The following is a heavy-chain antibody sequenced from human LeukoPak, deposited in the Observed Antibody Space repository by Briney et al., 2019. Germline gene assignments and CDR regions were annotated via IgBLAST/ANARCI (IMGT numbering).Heavy chain of an antibody. D-gene: IGHD1-26*01. CDR1: GGSISSGSYY. Sequence: PSQTLSLTCTVSGGSISSGSYYWSWIRQPAGKGLEWIGRIYTSGSTNYNPSLKSRVTISVDTSKNQFSLKLSSVTAADTAVYYCASGGSGSYLEPLTIDYWGQGTLVTVSS. CDR2: IYTSGST. V-gene: IGHV4-61*02. CDR3: ASGGSGSYLEPLTIDY. J-gene: IGHJ4*02.